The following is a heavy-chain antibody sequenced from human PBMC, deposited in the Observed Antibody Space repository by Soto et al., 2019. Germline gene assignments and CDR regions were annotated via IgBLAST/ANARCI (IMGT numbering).Heavy chain of an antibody. J-gene: IGHJ6*03. D-gene: IGHD3-22*01. CDR3: ARGGNYRGEPGYYFLDG. Sequence: QVQLQQWGAGLLKPSETLSLNCPVYGGSFRGYYWSWVRQPPGKGPEWVGGINHSGSTNYNPSLKGRVTISVDTAKNQFSLKLSSVAAADTAVYYRARGGNYRGEPGYYFLDGWGKGTPVTVSS. CDR2: INHSGST. V-gene: IGHV4-34*01. CDR1: GGSFRGYY.